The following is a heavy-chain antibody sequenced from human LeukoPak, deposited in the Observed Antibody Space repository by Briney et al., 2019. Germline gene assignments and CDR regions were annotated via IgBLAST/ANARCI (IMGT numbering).Heavy chain of an antibody. Sequence: GGSLRLSCAASGFTFSSYGMHWVRQAPGKGLERVAFIRYDGSNKYYADSVKGRFTISRDNSKNTLYLQMNSLRAEDTAVYYCAKDPYDSSGYRGDGELSWGQGTLVIVSS. J-gene: IGHJ4*02. CDR2: IRYDGSNK. V-gene: IGHV3-30*02. CDR1: GFTFSSYG. D-gene: IGHD3-22*01. CDR3: AKDPYDSSGYRGDGELS.